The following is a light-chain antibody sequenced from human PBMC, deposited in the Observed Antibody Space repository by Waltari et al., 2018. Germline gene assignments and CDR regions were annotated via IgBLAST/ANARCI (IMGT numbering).Light chain of an antibody. CDR1: QGISSY. Sequence: AIRMTQSPSSLSASTGDRVTITCRASQGISSYLAWYQQKPGKAPKLLIYAASTLQKGVPSRFSGSGSGTDFTLTISCLQSEDFATYYCQQTYSTPRTFGQGTKVEVK. CDR2: AAS. CDR3: QQTYSTPRT. J-gene: IGKJ1*01. V-gene: IGKV1-8*01.